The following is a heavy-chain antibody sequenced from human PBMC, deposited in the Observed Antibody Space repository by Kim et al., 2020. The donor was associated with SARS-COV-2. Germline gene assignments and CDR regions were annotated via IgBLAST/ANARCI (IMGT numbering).Heavy chain of an antibody. J-gene: IGHJ4*02. CDR1: GFTFSSYA. CDR3: ARYPAGGGYFDY. V-gene: IGHV3-23*01. CDR2: ISGSGGST. Sequence: GGSLRLSCAASGFTFSSYAMSWVRQAQGKGLEWVSAISGSGGSTYYADSVKGRFTISRDNSKNTLYLQMNSLRAEDTAVYYCARYPAGGGYFDYWGQGTLVTVSS. D-gene: IGHD2-15*01.